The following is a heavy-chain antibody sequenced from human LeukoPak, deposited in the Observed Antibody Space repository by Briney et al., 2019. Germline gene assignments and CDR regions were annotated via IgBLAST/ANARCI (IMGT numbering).Heavy chain of an antibody. D-gene: IGHD1-26*01. Sequence: ASVKVSCKASGYTFISYGISWVRQAPGQGLEWMGWISAYNGNTNYAQKLQGRVTMTTDTSTSTAYMELRSLRSDDTAVYYCARIEGGESYLAPTNDYWGQGTLVTVSS. V-gene: IGHV1-18*01. CDR1: GYTFISYG. CDR3: ARIEGGESYLAPTNDY. J-gene: IGHJ4*02. CDR2: ISAYNGNT.